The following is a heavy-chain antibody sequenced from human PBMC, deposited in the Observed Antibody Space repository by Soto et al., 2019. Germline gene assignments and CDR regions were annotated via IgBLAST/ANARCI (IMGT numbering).Heavy chain of an antibody. CDR3: ARAHSGYDPLGMDV. CDR1: GGSVISGSYY. D-gene: IGHD5-12*01. V-gene: IGHV4-61*01. Sequence: QVQLQESGPGLVKPSETLSLTCTVSGGSVISGSYYWSWIRQPPGKGLEWVGCISDTGSGDYNPSLKSRGTISVHTSKRQFSLRLISVTAADTAVYYCARAHSGYDPLGMDVWGQGTTVTVSS. J-gene: IGHJ6*02. CDR2: ISDTGSG.